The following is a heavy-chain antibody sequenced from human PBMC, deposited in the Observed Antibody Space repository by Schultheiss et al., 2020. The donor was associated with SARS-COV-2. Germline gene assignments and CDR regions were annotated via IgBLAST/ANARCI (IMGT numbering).Heavy chain of an antibody. D-gene: IGHD2-2*01. Sequence: ASVKVSCKASGYTFTSYYMHWVRQAPGQGLEWMGGIIPIFGTANYAQKLQGRVTMTTDTSTSTAYMELRSLRSDDTAVYYCARDPLKQLLGYYYYYGMDVWGQGTTVTVSS. V-gene: IGHV1-18*04. CDR2: IIPIFGTA. J-gene: IGHJ6*02. CDR3: ARDPLKQLLGYYYYYGMDV. CDR1: GYTFTSYY.